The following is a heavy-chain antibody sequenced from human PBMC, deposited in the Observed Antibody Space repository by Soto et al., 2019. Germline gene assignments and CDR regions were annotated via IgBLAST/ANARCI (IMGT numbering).Heavy chain of an antibody. V-gene: IGHV1-8*02. J-gene: IGHJ6*02. CDR3: GAGPSPRSPAGGSTCYFAVDV. Sequence: ASVKASCKASGYDFTAYDSNWVRQASGQGLEWMGWMNPINGATGSARRFQGRVSMTRNTATGTAYLELTSLRSDDSAVYYCGAGPSPRSPAGGSTCYFAVDVSCQIPTLTVCS. CDR2: MNPINGAT. D-gene: IGHD2-15*01. CDR1: GYDFTAYD.